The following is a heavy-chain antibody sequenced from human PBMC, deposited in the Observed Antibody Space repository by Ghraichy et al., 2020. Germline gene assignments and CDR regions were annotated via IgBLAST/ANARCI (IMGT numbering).Heavy chain of an antibody. CDR3: ARESTLPYNWFDP. Sequence: SETLSLTCTVSGGSISSGGYYWSWIRQHPGKGLEWIGYIYYSGSTYYNPSLKSRVTISVDTSKNQFSLKLSSVTAADTAVYYCARESTLPYNWFDPWGQGTLVTVSS. V-gene: IGHV4-31*03. CDR1: GGSISSGGYY. D-gene: IGHD1-26*01. J-gene: IGHJ5*02. CDR2: IYYSGST.